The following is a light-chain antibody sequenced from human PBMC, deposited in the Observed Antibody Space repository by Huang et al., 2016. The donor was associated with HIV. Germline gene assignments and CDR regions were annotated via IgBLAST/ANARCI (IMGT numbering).Light chain of an antibody. CDR1: QTISSY. CDR3: HQRAGWPL. V-gene: IGKV3-11*01. J-gene: IGKJ4*02. Sequence: EVVLTQSPATLSLSPGERATLSCRANQTISSYLAWYQHKPGQPPRLLIYDTSKRATGTAARFSGSASGTDFPLTISSLEPEDFAVYYCHQRAGWPLFGGGTKVEIK. CDR2: DTS.